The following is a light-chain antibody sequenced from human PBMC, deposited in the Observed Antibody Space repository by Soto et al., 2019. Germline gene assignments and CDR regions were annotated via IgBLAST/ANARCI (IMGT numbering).Light chain of an antibody. Sequence: DVVMTQTPLSSPVTLGQPASLSCRSSQSLAHSDGNTYLSWPQQRPGQPPRLLIYKVSNRLSGVPDRFSASGAETDFTLKISRVEAEDVGLYYCMQATHFPRTFGQGTKVDIK. V-gene: IGKV2-24*01. J-gene: IGKJ1*01. CDR2: KVS. CDR3: MQATHFPRT. CDR1: QSLAHSDGNTY.